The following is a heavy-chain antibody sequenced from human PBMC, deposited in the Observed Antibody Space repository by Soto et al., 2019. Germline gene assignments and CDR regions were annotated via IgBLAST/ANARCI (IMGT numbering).Heavy chain of an antibody. Sequence: PGGSLRLSCAASGFTFSSYSMNWVRQAPGKGLEWVSYISSSSSTIYYADSVKGRFTISRDNAKNSLYLQMNSLRDEDTAVYYCAGMTVSIYYYYGMDVWGQGTTVTVSS. CDR3: AGMTVSIYYYYGMDV. V-gene: IGHV3-48*02. CDR1: GFTFSSYS. J-gene: IGHJ6*02. CDR2: ISSSSSTI. D-gene: IGHD4-4*01.